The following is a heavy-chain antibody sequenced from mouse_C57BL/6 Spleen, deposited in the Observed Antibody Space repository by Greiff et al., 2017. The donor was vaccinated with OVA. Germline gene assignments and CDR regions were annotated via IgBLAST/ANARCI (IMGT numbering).Heavy chain of an antibody. CDR3: ARCGYYAFDY. Sequence: VQLQQPGAELVRPGSSVKLSCKASGYTFTSYWMDWVKQRPGQGLEWIGNIYPSDSETHYNQKFKDKATLTVDKSSSTAYMQLSSLTSEDSAVYYCARCGYYAFDYWGQGTTLTVSS. V-gene: IGHV1-61*01. CDR2: IYPSDSET. J-gene: IGHJ2*01. CDR1: GYTFTSYW. D-gene: IGHD2-3*01.